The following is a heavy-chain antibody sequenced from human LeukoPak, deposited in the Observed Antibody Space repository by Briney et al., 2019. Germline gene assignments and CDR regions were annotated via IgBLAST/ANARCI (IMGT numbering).Heavy chain of an antibody. D-gene: IGHD4/OR15-4a*01. Sequence: GGSLRLSCEAPGFSFDNYAMHWVRQAPGKGLEWVSLITGDGGSTYCVDSVKGRFTISRDNSKNSLYLQMNSLRAEDTALYYCAKVKVSDYHYYAMDVWGQGTTVTVSS. CDR1: GFSFDNYA. CDR3: AKVKVSDYHYYAMDV. V-gene: IGHV3-43*02. CDR2: ITGDGGST. J-gene: IGHJ6*02.